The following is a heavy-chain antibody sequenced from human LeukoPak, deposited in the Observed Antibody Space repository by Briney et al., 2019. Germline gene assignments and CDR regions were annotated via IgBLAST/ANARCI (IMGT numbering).Heavy chain of an antibody. J-gene: IGHJ4*02. V-gene: IGHV3-30*02. Sequence: GGSLRLSCAASGFTFSSYAMHWVRQAPGKGLEWVSFIRYDGSNKYYADSVKGRFTISRDNSKHTLYLQMNSLRAEDTAVYYCEKEEGGKSHLRGQQPRVHFFDYGGKGPLVPVSP. CDR2: IRYDGSNK. CDR1: GFTFSSYA. CDR3: EKEEGGKSHLRGQQPRVHFFDY. D-gene: IGHD1/OR15-1a*01.